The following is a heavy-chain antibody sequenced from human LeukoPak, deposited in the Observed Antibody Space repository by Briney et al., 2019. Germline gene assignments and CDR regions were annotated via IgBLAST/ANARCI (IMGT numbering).Heavy chain of an antibody. V-gene: IGHV3-11*06. CDR2: ISSSSSYT. CDR1: GFTFSDYY. J-gene: IGHJ6*04. CDR3: ARDHGQQLQSYYYYGMDV. Sequence: GGSLRLSCAASGFTFSDYYMSWIRQAPGKGLEWVSYISSSSSYTNYADSVKGRFTISRDNAKNSLYLQMNSLRAEDTAVYYCARDHGQQLQSYYYYGMDVWGKGTTVTVSS. D-gene: IGHD6-13*01.